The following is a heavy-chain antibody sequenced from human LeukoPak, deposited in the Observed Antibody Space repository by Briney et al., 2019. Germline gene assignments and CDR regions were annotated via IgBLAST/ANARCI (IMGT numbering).Heavy chain of an antibody. V-gene: IGHV3-48*03. J-gene: IGHJ4*02. CDR3: ASLYSSSSEGFDY. D-gene: IGHD6-6*01. CDR2: ISSRGTII. Sequence: GGSLRLSCAASEFTFTSYEMNWVRQAPGKGLEWVSYISSRGTIIYYADSVKGRLTISRDNAKNSLYLQMNSLRAEDTAVYYCASLYSSSSEGFDYWGQGTLVTVSS. CDR1: EFTFTSYE.